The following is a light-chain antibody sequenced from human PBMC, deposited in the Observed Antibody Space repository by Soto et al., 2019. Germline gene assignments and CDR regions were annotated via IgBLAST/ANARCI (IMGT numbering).Light chain of an antibody. Sequence: DIHMTQSPSSMYASVGDRVTITCRASQGISSWLAWYQQKQGKAPKXLIYAASSLQSGVPSRFSGRGSGTDLTITISSLQPEDCETDYCQQTYSTPPTFGQGTKVDI. CDR2: AAS. CDR1: QGISSW. J-gene: IGKJ1*01. V-gene: IGKV1-12*01. CDR3: QQTYSTPPT.